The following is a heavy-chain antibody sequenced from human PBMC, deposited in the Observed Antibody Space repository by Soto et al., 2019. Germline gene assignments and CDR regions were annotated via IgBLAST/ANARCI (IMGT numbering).Heavy chain of an antibody. V-gene: IGHV1-18*01. CDR1: GYNFNNYG. Sequence: QVQLVQSGPEVKKPGASVTLSCKASGYNFNNYGISWVRQAPGQGLEWMGWISGNNGNTKYGQKFEGRVSFTTDSSTSTAYMEMRSLRSDDTADYYCVRRVVTTLDDAFDIWGPGPRVTVSS. J-gene: IGHJ3*02. CDR3: VRRVVTTLDDAFDI. CDR2: ISGNNGNT. D-gene: IGHD2-21*02.